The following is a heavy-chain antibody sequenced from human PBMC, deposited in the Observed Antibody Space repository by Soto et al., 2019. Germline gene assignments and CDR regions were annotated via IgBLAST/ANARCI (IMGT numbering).Heavy chain of an antibody. J-gene: IGHJ6*02. CDR2: ITAYNGNA. Sequence: QVQLVQSGAAVKKPGASVKVSCKAPGYNCISYSISRVRQAPGQGLEWMGRITAYNGNANYAQKFQGRVTMTTDTSTKTAYMELGSLRCDDTAVVYCVRDDQFPRYDFWGADSGAYLGMGVLGQGTTVTVT. V-gene: IGHV1-18*01. CDR3: VRDDQFPRYDFWGADSGAYLGMGV. CDR1: GYNCISYS. D-gene: IGHD3-3*01.